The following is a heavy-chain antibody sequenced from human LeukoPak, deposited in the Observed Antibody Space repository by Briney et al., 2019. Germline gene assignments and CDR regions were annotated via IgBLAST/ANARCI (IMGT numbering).Heavy chain of an antibody. Sequence: GGSLRLSCAASGFTFSNYNMNWVRQPPGKGLQWVSYISSSSNIIYYADSVKGRFTISRDNAKNSLFLQMNSLRAEDTAVYYCARDFARGFTIDYWGQGTLVTVSS. V-gene: IGHV3-48*01. J-gene: IGHJ4*02. D-gene: IGHD3-10*01. CDR3: ARDFARGFTIDY. CDR1: GFTFSNYN. CDR2: ISSSSNII.